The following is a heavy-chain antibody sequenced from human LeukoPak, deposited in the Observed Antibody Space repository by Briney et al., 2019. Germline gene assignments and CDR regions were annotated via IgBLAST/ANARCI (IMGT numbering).Heavy chain of an antibody. CDR3: ARDLGGSGSYYYYYYGMDV. J-gene: IGHJ6*02. CDR1: GFTFSSYA. V-gene: IGHV3-30-3*01. CDR2: ISYDGSNK. Sequence: GRSLRLSCAASGFTFSSYAMHWVRQAPGKGLEWVAVISYDGSNKYYADSVKGRFTISRDNSKNTLYLQMNSLRAEDTAVYYCARDLGGSGSYYYYYYGMDVWGQGTTVTVSS. D-gene: IGHD3-10*01.